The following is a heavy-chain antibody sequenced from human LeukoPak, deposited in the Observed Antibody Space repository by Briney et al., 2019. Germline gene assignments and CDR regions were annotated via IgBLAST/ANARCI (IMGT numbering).Heavy chain of an antibody. V-gene: IGHV3-23*01. Sequence: PGGSLRLSCTTSGFNFRAYWMGWVRQAPGKGLEWVSAISVGSDAIYYADSVKGRFAISRDNSKHTVYLQMDSLRAEDTAVYYCAKSHVSTATGTGRYFDYWGQGTLVTVSS. CDR2: ISVGSDAI. CDR1: GFNFRAYW. D-gene: IGHD3-9*01. J-gene: IGHJ4*02. CDR3: AKSHVSTATGTGRYFDY.